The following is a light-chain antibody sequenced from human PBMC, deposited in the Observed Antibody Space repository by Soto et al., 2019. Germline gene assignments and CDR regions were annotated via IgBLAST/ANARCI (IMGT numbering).Light chain of an antibody. V-gene: IGLV2-18*02. J-gene: IGLJ1*01. CDR2: EVS. CDR1: SSDVGSYNR. CDR3: SSYTSSSTYV. Sequence: QSVLTQPPSVSGSPGQSVTISCTGASSDVGSYNRVSWYQQFPATAPKLLIYEVSNRPSGVPDRFPGSKSGNTASLTISGLQAEDEADYYCSSYTSSSTYVFGTGTKVTVL.